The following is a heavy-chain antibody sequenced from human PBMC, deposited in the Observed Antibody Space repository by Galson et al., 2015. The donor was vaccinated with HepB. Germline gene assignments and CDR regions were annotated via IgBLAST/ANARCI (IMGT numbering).Heavy chain of an antibody. D-gene: IGHD3-22*01. J-gene: IGHJ5*01. V-gene: IGHV3-30-3*01. Sequence: SLRLSCAASGFNFSTSAMHWVRQAPGKGLDWVAAFSHLGNNKYHADSVEGRFTISRDNSQNILYLQMSSLRSEDTAVYYCARVGRGFDFGLDAWGHGTLVTVSS. CDR3: ARVGRGFDFGLDA. CDR1: GFNFSTSA. CDR2: FSHLGNNK.